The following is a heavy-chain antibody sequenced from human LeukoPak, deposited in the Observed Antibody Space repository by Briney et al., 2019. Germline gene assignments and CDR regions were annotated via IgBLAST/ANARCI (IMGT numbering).Heavy chain of an antibody. Sequence: SETLSLTCTVSGGSISRTGYYWGWIRQPPGKGLEWIGSIYHTGTTYYSSSLKSRVTISVDTSKNQFSLKLTSVTAADTAVYFCATELRYFGWLFPNYFDSWGQGTLVTVSS. CDR2: IYHTGTT. V-gene: IGHV4-39*01. CDR1: GGSISRTGYY. J-gene: IGHJ4*02. D-gene: IGHD3-9*01. CDR3: ATELRYFGWLFPNYFDS.